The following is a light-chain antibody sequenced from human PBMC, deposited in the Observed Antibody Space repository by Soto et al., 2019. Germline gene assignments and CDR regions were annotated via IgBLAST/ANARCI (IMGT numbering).Light chain of an antibody. Sequence: EIVMTQSPATLSVSPGERATLSCRAGQSVSSNLAWYQQKPGQAPRLLIYRASTRATGIPARFSGSGSGTEFTLIISSLQSEDFAVYYCQQYNNWPRTFGQGTKVEIK. CDR2: RAS. V-gene: IGKV3-15*01. CDR3: QQYNNWPRT. CDR1: QSVSSN. J-gene: IGKJ1*01.